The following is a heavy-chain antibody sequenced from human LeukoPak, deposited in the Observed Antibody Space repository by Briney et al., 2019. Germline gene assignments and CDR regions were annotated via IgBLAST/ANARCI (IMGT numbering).Heavy chain of an antibody. CDR1: GFTFSSFN. J-gene: IGHJ4*02. Sequence: PGGSLRLSCAASGFTFSSFNMNWVRQAPGKGLEWVASIDTTSTYIFYADSVRGRFTISRDHAWSSLSLQMHSLRADDTAVYYCARSRRDSAWYIDDYWGQGTLVTVSS. V-gene: IGHV3-21*01. CDR2: IDTTSTYI. CDR3: ARSRRDSAWYIDDY. D-gene: IGHD6-13*01.